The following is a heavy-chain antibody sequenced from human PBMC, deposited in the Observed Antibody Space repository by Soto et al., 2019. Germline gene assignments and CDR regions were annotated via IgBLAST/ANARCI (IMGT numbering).Heavy chain of an antibody. Sequence: SETLSLTCTVSGGSISSGGYYWSWIRQHPGKGLEWIGYIYYSGSTYYNPSLKSRVTISVDTSKNQFSLKLSSVTAADTAVYYCAAALDTLYWFDPWGQGTLVTVSS. J-gene: IGHJ5*02. D-gene: IGHD6-25*01. CDR3: AAALDTLYWFDP. V-gene: IGHV4-31*03. CDR2: IYYSGST. CDR1: GGSISSGGYY.